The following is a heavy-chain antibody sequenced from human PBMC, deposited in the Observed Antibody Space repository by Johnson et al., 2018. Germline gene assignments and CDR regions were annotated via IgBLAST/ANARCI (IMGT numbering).Heavy chain of an antibody. J-gene: IGHJ6*03. CDR3: AGSGTTSYYYYYMDV. CDR1: GFTSSGSA. V-gene: IGHV3-73*01. Sequence: VQLVQSGGGLVQPGGSLKLSCAASGFTSSGSAMHWVRQASGKGLEWVGRIRSKANSYATAYAASVKGRFTIARDDSKNTAYLQMNSLKTEDTAVYYCAGSGTTSYYYYYMDVWGKGTTVTVSS. CDR2: IRSKANSYAT. D-gene: IGHD1-1*01.